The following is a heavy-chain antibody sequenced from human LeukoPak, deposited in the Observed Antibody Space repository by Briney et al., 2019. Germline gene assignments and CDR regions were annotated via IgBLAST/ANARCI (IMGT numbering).Heavy chain of an antibody. D-gene: IGHD6-19*01. CDR2: IRSDSSTI. J-gene: IGHJ4*02. CDR1: GFTLGSYK. CDR3: AREGAVAGFDY. V-gene: IGHV3-48*04. Sequence: GGSLRLSCAASGFTLGSYKMNWVRQAPGKGLEWVSYIRSDSSTIYYADSVKGRFTISRDNANNSLYLQMNSLRAEDTAVYYCAREGAVAGFDYWGQGTLVTVSS.